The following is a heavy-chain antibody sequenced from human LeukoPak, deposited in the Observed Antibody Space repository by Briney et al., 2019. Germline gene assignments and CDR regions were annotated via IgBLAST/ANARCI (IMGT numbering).Heavy chain of an antibody. CDR2: IYTSGSI. Sequence: PSETLSLTCTVSGGSISSGSYYWTWIRQPAGKGLEWIGRIYTSGSINYNPSLKSRVTISLDTSKNQFSLKLSSVTAADTAVYYCARGGLRERAFDIWGQGTMVTVSS. CDR1: GGSISSGSYY. V-gene: IGHV4-61*02. D-gene: IGHD5-24*01. CDR3: ARGGLRERAFDI. J-gene: IGHJ3*02.